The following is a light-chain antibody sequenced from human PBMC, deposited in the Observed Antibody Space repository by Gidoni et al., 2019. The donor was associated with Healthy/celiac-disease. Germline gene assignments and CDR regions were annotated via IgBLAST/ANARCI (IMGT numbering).Light chain of an antibody. V-gene: IGKV3-15*01. CDR1: QGVSSN. CDR2: GES. Sequence: EIVMTQSPATLSVSPGERATLSCKASQGVSSNLAWYQQKPGQAPRLLIYGESTRATGIPARFSGSGSGTEFTLTISSLQSEDFAVYCCQQYNNWLRMTFGQGTKVEIK. J-gene: IGKJ1*01. CDR3: QQYNNWLRMT.